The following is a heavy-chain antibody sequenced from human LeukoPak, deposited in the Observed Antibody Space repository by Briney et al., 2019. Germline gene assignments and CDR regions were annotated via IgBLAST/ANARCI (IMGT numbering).Heavy chain of an antibody. CDR2: IYTSGST. Sequence: PSETLSLTCTVSGGSISSGSYYWRWIRQPAGKGLEWIGRIYTSGSTNYSPSLKSRVTISVDTSKNQFSLKLSSVTAADTAVYYCARVGQRKRSVAAPRYYYYYMDVWGKGTTVTVSS. D-gene: IGHD6-19*01. J-gene: IGHJ6*03. V-gene: IGHV4-61*02. CDR3: ARVGQRKRSVAAPRYYYYYMDV. CDR1: GGSISSGSYY.